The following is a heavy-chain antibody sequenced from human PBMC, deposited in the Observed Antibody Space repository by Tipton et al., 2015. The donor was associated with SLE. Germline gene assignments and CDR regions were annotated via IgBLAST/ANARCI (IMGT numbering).Heavy chain of an antibody. J-gene: IGHJ4*02. V-gene: IGHV4-59*12. Sequence: TLSLTCTISGGSIYSSYWSWIRQPPGKGLEWIGYISDSGSTYYNPSLKSRVIISGDTSKNQFSLQLSSVTPEDTAVYYCARDISARFDYWGQGALVTVSS. CDR3: ARDISARFDY. D-gene: IGHD3-3*02. CDR1: GGSIYSSY. CDR2: ISDSGST.